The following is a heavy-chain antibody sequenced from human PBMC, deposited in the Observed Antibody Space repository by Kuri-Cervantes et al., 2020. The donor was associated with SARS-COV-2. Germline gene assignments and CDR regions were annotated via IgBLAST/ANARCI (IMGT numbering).Heavy chain of an antibody. CDR2: IIPIFGIA. V-gene: IGHV1-69*10. CDR1: GYTLTELS. Sequence: SVKVSCKVSGYTLTELSMHWVRQAPGKGLEWMGGIIPIFGIANYAQKFQGRVTITADKSTSTAYMELSSLRSEDTAVYYCARGRPADYDSSGYTFDYWGQGTLVTVSS. D-gene: IGHD3-22*01. CDR3: ARGRPADYDSSGYTFDY. J-gene: IGHJ4*02.